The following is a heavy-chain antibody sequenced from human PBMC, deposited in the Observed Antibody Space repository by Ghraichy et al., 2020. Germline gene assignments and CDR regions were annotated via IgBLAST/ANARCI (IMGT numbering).Heavy chain of an antibody. V-gene: IGHV4-34*01. Sequence: SETLSLTCAVYGGSFSGYYWSWIRQPPGKGLEWIGEINHSGSTNYNPSLKSRVTISVDTSKNQFSLKLSSVTAADTAVYYCARVTYYYYGMDVWGQGTTVTVSS. J-gene: IGHJ6*02. CDR3: ARVTYYYYGMDV. CDR1: GGSFSGYY. CDR2: INHSGST.